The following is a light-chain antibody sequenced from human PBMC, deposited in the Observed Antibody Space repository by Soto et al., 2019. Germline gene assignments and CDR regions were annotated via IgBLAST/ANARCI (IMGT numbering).Light chain of an antibody. Sequence: EMVMTQSPATLSVSPGERATLSCRASQSVSSNLAWYQQKPGQAPRLLIYGASTRATGIPARFSGSGSGTEFTLTISSLQSEDFAVYYCQQYNNWPLWTFGKGTKVDIK. CDR3: QQYNNWPLWT. CDR2: GAS. CDR1: QSVSSN. J-gene: IGKJ1*01. V-gene: IGKV3-15*01.